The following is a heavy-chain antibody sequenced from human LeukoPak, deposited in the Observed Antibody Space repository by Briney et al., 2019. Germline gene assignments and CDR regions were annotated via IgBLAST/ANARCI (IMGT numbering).Heavy chain of an antibody. CDR3: ARGPPRAGRERYFDY. CDR2: IYYGGTT. V-gene: IGHV4-59*01. Sequence: SETLSLTCTVSGGSTSDYYWNWIRQPPGKGLEWIGYIYYGGTTNYNPSLNSRVTITLASSENQFSLRLNSVTAADAAIYYCARGPPRAGRERYFDYWGQGTLVSVSS. CDR1: GGSTSDYY. J-gene: IGHJ4*02. D-gene: IGHD5-24*01.